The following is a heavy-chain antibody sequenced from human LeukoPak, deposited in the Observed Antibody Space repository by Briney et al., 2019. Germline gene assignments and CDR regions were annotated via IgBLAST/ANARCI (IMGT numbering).Heavy chain of an antibody. CDR1: GGSISSYY. V-gene: IGHV4-59*01. Sequence: TSETLSLTCAVSGGSISSYYWSWIRQPPGKGLEWIGYIYYSGGTNYNPSLKSRVTISVHTSKNQFSLKLSSVTAADTAVYYCARVREELYYKSGYYHCHFDYWGQGTLVTVSS. CDR2: IYYSGGT. CDR3: ARVREELYYKSGYYHCHFDY. D-gene: IGHD3-22*01. J-gene: IGHJ4*02.